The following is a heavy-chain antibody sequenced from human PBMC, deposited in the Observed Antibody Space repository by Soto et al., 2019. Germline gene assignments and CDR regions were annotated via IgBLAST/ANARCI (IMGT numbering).Heavy chain of an antibody. CDR3: ASLGRHG. D-gene: IGHD3-16*01. V-gene: IGHV3-7*01. Sequence: PEGSLRLSCAASGFTFSASWMDWVRQAPGKGPEWVANIKQDGSEKNYVDSVKGRFTISRDNAKNSLYLQMNSLRAEDTAVYYCASLGRHGWGQGTTVTVSS. J-gene: IGHJ6*02. CDR1: GFTFSASW. CDR2: IKQDGSEK.